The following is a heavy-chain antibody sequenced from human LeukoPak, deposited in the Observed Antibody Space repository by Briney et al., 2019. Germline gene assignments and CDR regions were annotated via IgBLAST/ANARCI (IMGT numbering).Heavy chain of an antibody. Sequence: SQTLSLTCTVSGGSVSSGGYYWSWIRQQPGKGLEWIGYIYYRGSTYYNPSLKSRVTISVDTSKDQFSLKLSSVTAADTAIYYCARSYDYGDHNWFDPWGQGTPVTVSS. CDR2: IYYRGST. J-gene: IGHJ5*02. CDR1: GGSVSSGGYY. CDR3: ARSYDYGDHNWFDP. V-gene: IGHV4-31*03. D-gene: IGHD4-17*01.